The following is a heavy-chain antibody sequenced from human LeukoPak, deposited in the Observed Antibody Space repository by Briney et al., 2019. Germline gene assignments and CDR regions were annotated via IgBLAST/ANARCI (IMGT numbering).Heavy chain of an antibody. CDR3: ATAGHYDYVWGSYRYYYFDY. Sequence: SVKVSCKASGGTFSSYAISWVRQAPGQGLEWMGGIIPIFGTTNYAQKFQGRVTTTADESTSTAYMELSSLRSEDTAVYYCATAGHYDYVWGSYRYYYFDYWGQGTLVTVSS. V-gene: IGHV1-69*13. CDR1: GGTFSSYA. D-gene: IGHD3-16*02. J-gene: IGHJ4*02. CDR2: IIPIFGTT.